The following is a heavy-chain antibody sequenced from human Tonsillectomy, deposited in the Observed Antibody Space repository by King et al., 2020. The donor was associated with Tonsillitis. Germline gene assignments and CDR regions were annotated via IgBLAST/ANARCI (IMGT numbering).Heavy chain of an antibody. D-gene: IGHD4-11*01. Sequence: QLVQSGAEVKKPGSSVKVSCKASGCTFNSYPISCVRQAPGQGLEWMGRSIPILCIANYAKKCQGMVTINAEKFTNTAYMELRSLRSEDTAVYYCARDGYSNYNDYWGQGTLVTVSS. J-gene: IGHJ4*02. V-gene: IGHV1-69*04. CDR1: GCTFNSYP. CDR3: ARDGYSNYNDY. CDR2: SIPILCIA.